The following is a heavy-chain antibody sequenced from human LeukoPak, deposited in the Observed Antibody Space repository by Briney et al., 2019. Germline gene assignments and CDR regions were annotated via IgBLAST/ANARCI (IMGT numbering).Heavy chain of an antibody. CDR3: ARHITTPVTHPFDY. J-gene: IGHJ4*02. D-gene: IGHD4-17*01. Sequence: PSETLSLTCTVSGGSISNYYWSWMRQPPGKGLEWIGYIYYSGSTKYNPSLKSRVTISVDTSKNQFSLRLRSVTAADTAVYYCARHITTPVTHPFDYWGQGTLVTVSS. CDR1: GGSISNYY. V-gene: IGHV4-59*08. CDR2: IYYSGST.